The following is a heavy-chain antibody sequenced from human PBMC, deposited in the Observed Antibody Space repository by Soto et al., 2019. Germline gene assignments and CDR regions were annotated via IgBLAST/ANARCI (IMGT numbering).Heavy chain of an antibody. V-gene: IGHV3-74*01. J-gene: IGHJ6*02. CDR3: ARGIKNYYGMDV. D-gene: IGHD2-21*01. CDR1: AFTFSGYW. CDR2: LNSDGSTT. Sequence: GGSLRLSCAASAFTFSGYWMHWVRPAPGRGLVWVSRLNSDGSTTNYADSVKGRFTISRDNAKNTLYLEMNSLGADDTAVYYCARGIKNYYGMDVWGQGTTVTVSS.